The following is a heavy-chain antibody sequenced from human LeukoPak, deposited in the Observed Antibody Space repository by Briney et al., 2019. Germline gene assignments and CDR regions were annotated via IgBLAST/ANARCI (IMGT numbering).Heavy chain of an antibody. J-gene: IGHJ4*02. CDR3: ARARISYCSGGSCYYYFDY. CDR2: IYTSGST. V-gene: IGHV4-61*02. CDR1: GGSISSGSYY. Sequence: SETLSLTCTVSGGSISSGSYYWSWIRQPAGKGREWIGRIYTSGSTNYNPSPKSRVTISVDTSKNQFSLKLSSVTAADTAVYYCARARISYCSGGSCYYYFDYWGQGTQVTVSS. D-gene: IGHD2-15*01.